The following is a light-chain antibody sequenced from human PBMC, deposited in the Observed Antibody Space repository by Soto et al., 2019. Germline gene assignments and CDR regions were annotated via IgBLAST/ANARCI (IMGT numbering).Light chain of an antibody. CDR2: AAS. J-gene: IGKJ5*01. Sequence: DIQMTQSPSSLSASVGDRITITCRASQSINTYLNWYQQKPGRAPNLLIYAASSLRSGGPSRFSGSGSGTDFTLTISSLQPEDFATYYCQQTYSTPPITFGQGTRLDIK. CDR1: QSINTY. V-gene: IGKV1-39*01. CDR3: QQTYSTPPIT.